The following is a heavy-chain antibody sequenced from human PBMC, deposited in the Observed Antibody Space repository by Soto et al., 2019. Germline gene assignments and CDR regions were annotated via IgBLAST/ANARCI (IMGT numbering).Heavy chain of an antibody. V-gene: IGHV4-59*12. Sequence: ASETLSLTCTVSGGSIGSYFWSWIRQPPGKGLEWIGYIYYSGTTNYNPSLKSRVTISVDTPKNQFSLKLNSVTASDTAVYYCARGGYSSASTSFYFDYWGQGTLVTVSS. J-gene: IGHJ4*02. CDR1: GGSIGSYF. CDR3: ARGGYSSASTSFYFDY. CDR2: IYYSGTT. D-gene: IGHD5-18*01.